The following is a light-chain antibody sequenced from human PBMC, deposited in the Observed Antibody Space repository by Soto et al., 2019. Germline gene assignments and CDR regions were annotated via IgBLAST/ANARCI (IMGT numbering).Light chain of an antibody. CDR3: QQFYSTPPYT. V-gene: IGKV4-1*01. J-gene: IGKJ2*01. CDR2: WAS. CDR1: QSVLDSSSNKNY. Sequence: DIVMTQSPDSLAVSLGERATLNCKSSQSVLDSSSNKNYLAWYQQKPGQPPKLLIYWASIRESGVPDRFSGSGSGTDFTLTISSLQAEDVAVYYCQQFYSTPPYTFGQGTKLEIK.